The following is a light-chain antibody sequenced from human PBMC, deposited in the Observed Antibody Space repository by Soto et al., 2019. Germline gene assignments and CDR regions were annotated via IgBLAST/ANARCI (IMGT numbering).Light chain of an antibody. CDR1: SSDVGGYNS. Sequence: QSVLTQPASVSGSPGQSITISCTGTSSDVGGYNSVSWYQHHPGKAPKLMIYEVSNRPSGVSNRFSGSKSGNTASLTISGLQAEDEADYYCSSYTGSSTPVFGGGTKLTVL. CDR3: SSYTGSSTPV. CDR2: EVS. V-gene: IGLV2-14*01. J-gene: IGLJ3*02.